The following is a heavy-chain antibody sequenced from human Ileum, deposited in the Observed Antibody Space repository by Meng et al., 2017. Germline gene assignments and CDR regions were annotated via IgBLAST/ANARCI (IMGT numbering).Heavy chain of an antibody. Sequence: GESLKISCAASGFTFNTYAMTWVRQAPGKGLEWVSTISASGGNTYDADSVKGRFTISRDNSKNTLYLQMNSPRAEDTAIFYCVKGDGPISCTGGTCYRSFQHWGQGTVVTVSS. CDR2: ISASGGNT. CDR3: VKGDGPISCTGGTCYRSFQH. D-gene: IGHD2-15*01. V-gene: IGHV3-23*01. CDR1: GFTFNTYA. J-gene: IGHJ1*01.